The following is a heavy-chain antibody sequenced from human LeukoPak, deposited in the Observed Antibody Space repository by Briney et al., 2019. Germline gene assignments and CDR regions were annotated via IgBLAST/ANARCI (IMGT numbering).Heavy chain of an antibody. Sequence: SETLSLTCTISGGSISTYYWSWIRQPPGKGLEWIGYIYYTGSTNYNPSLKSRVTFSVDTSKNHFSLKLISATAADTAVYYCARREDFWYFDLWGRGTLVTVSS. CDR2: IYYTGST. CDR1: GGSISTYY. V-gene: IGHV4-59*08. J-gene: IGHJ2*01. CDR3: ARREDFWYFDL.